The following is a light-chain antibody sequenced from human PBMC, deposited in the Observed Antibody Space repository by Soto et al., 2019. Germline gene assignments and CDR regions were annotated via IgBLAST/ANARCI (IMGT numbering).Light chain of an antibody. J-gene: IGKJ4*01. V-gene: IGKV3-11*01. CDR3: QQRSSWPLLT. CDR1: QSVSNY. Sequence: EIVLTQSPATLSLSPGERATLSCRASQSVSNYLAWFQQKPGQAPRLLIYDASNRATGIPARFSGSGSGTDFTLTISRLEPDDFAVYYCQQRSSWPLLTFGGGTKVEI. CDR2: DAS.